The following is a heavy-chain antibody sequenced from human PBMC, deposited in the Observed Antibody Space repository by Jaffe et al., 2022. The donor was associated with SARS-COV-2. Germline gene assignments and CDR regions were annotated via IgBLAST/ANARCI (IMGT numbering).Heavy chain of an antibody. CDR3: ARGPRVGEPPAAKYDFWSGYNTYYYGMDV. Sequence: QVQLQQSGPGLVKPSQTLSLTCAISGDSVSSNSAAWNWIRQSPSRGLEWLGRTYYRSKWYNDYAVSVKSRITINPDTSKNQFSLQLNSVTPEDTAVYYCARGPRVGEPPAAKYDFWSGYNTYYYGMDVWGQGTTVTVSS. V-gene: IGHV6-1*01. J-gene: IGHJ6*02. CDR1: GDSVSSNSAA. CDR2: TYYRSKWYN. D-gene: IGHD3-3*01.